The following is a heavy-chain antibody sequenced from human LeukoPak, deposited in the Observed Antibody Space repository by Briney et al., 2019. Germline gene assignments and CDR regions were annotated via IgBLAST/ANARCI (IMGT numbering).Heavy chain of an antibody. Sequence: SQTLSLTCAISGDSVSSNSAAWNWIRQSPSRGLEWLGRTYYRSKWYNDYAVSVKSRITINPDTSKNQFSLQLNSVTPEDTAVYYCARMYYYDSSGYYYFDYWGQGTLVTVSS. CDR3: ARMYYYDSSGYYYFDY. CDR2: TYYRSKWYN. J-gene: IGHJ4*02. D-gene: IGHD3-22*01. V-gene: IGHV6-1*01. CDR1: GDSVSSNSAA.